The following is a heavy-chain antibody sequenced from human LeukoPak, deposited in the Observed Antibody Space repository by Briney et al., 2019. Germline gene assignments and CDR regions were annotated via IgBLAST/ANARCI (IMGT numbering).Heavy chain of an antibody. V-gene: IGHV3-15*01. J-gene: IGHJ4*02. D-gene: IGHD3-10*01. CDR3: TTTSLGSGTYNPYDFDY. Sequence: WIRQPPGKGLEWVGRIKSKTDGGTTDYVAPVKGRFTISRDDSKNTLYLQMNSLKTEDTAVYYCTTTSLGSGTYNPYDFDYWGQGTLVTVSS. CDR2: IKSKTDGGTT.